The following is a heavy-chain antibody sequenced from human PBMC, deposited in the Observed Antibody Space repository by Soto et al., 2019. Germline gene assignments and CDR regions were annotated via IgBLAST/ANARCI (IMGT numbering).Heavy chain of an antibody. V-gene: IGHV4-39*01. CDR2: IYYSGST. CDR1: GGSISSSSYY. CDR3: ASVTWIAARRGVDY. D-gene: IGHD6-6*01. J-gene: IGHJ4*02. Sequence: SETLSLTCTVSGGSISSSSYYWGWIRQPPGKGLEWIGSIYYSGSTYYNPSLKSRVTISVDTSKNQFSLKLSSVTAADTAVYYCASVTWIAARRGVDYWGQGTLVTVSS.